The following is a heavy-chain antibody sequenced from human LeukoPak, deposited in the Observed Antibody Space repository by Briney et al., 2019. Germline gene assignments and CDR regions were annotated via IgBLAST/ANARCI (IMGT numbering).Heavy chain of an antibody. D-gene: IGHD6-13*01. J-gene: IGHJ4*02. CDR3: AREAAGGVDY. CDR2: TNTNSGNT. Sequence: ASVKVSCKASGYTFTSYDINWVRQATGQGLEWMGWTNTNSGNTDYAQKFQGRVTMTRNTSISTAYMELSSLRSEDTAVYYCAREAAGGVDYWGQGTLVTVSS. CDR1: GYTFTSYD. V-gene: IGHV1-8*01.